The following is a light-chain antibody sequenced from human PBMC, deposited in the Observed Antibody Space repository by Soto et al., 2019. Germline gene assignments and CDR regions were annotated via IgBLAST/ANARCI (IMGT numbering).Light chain of an antibody. CDR2: GEF. CDR1: QTVSGSY. Sequence: IVLTQSPATLSLSPGERATLSCRASQTVSGSYLAWYQHKPGQAPRLLIHGEFSRATGIPDRFSGSGSGTDFTLTISRLEPEDFAVYYCQHYGSSPEWTFGQGTKVDIK. J-gene: IGKJ1*01. V-gene: IGKV3-20*01. CDR3: QHYGSSPEWT.